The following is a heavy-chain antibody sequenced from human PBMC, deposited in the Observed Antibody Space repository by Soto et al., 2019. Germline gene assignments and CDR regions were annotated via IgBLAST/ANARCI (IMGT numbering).Heavy chain of an antibody. Sequence: EVQLVESGGGLVQPGGSLRLSCAASGFSVTYTYMSWVRQAPGKGLEWVSVIYSGGRTFYADSVKGRFTISRDESKNTHYLQMYRLRAEDSAVYFCARSDCSSGSCPNWFDPWGQGTLVIVSS. J-gene: IGHJ5*02. D-gene: IGHD2-15*01. CDR1: GFSVTYTY. CDR2: IYSGGRT. CDR3: ARSDCSSGSCPNWFDP. V-gene: IGHV3-66*01.